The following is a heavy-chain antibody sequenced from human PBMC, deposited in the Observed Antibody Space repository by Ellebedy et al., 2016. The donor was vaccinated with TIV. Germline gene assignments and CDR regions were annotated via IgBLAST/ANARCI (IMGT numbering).Heavy chain of an antibody. Sequence: GESLKISXKGSGYSFTSYWISWVRQMPGKGLEWMGRIDPSDSYTNYSPSFQGHVTISADKSISTAYLQWSSLKASDTAMYYCARLPHQGVGATVNGNIWGQGTMVTVSS. V-gene: IGHV5-10-1*01. CDR1: GYSFTSYW. CDR3: ARLPHQGVGATVNGNI. J-gene: IGHJ3*02. CDR2: IDPSDSYT. D-gene: IGHD1-26*01.